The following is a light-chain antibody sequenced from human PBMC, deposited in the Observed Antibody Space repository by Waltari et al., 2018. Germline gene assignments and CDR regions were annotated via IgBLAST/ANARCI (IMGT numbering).Light chain of an antibody. V-gene: IGLV2-8*01. Sequence: QSALTQPPSPSGSPGRSFSISCPGTSSDVGGYKYVSWYQQHPGQAPNLLIYEVSKRPSGVPDRFSGSKSGNTASLTVSGLQVEDEAGYYCSSYAGNNVVFGGGTKLTVL. CDR3: SSYAGNNVV. CDR2: EVS. CDR1: SSDVGGYKY. J-gene: IGLJ2*01.